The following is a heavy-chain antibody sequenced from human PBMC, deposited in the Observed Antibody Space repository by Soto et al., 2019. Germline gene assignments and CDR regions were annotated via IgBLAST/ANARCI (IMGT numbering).Heavy chain of an antibody. CDR3: ARRNSEHKGNAFDI. J-gene: IGHJ3*02. CDR1: GGSISSYY. V-gene: IGHV4-59*08. D-gene: IGHD1-7*01. CDR2: IYYSGIT. Sequence: SETLSLTCTVSGGSISSYYWSWIRQPPGKGLEWIGYIYYSGITNYNPSLKSRVTISIDTSKNQFSLKLSSMTAADTAVYYCARRNSEHKGNAFDIWGQGTMVTVSS.